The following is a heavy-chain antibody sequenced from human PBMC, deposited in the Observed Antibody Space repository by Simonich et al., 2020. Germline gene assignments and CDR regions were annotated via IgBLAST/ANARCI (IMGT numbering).Heavy chain of an antibody. CDR1: GFTFSSYW. Sequence: EVQLVESGGGLVQPGGSLRLSCAASGFTFSSYWVSWVRQAPGKGLEWVANIKQDGSEKYYVDSVKGRFTNSRDNAKNSLYLQMNSLRAEDTAVYYCARDGLGTAYYYYMDVWGKGTTVTVSS. J-gene: IGHJ6*03. D-gene: IGHD7-27*01. CDR3: ARDGLGTAYYYYMDV. V-gene: IGHV3-7*01. CDR2: IKQDGSEK.